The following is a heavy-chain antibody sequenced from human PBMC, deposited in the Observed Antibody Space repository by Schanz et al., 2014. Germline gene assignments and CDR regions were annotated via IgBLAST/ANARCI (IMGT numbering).Heavy chain of an antibody. CDR2: INPSGGST. V-gene: IGHV1-46*03. CDR3: ARGPSTGAFDI. J-gene: IGHJ3*02. Sequence: QVQLVQSGAEVKKPGASVKVSCKASGYTFTSYYMHWVRQAPGQGLEWMGIINPSGGSTSYAQKFQGRVTMTADKSTSTVYMELSSLRSEDTAVYFCARGPSTGAFDIWGQGTMVTVSS. CDR1: GYTFTSYY.